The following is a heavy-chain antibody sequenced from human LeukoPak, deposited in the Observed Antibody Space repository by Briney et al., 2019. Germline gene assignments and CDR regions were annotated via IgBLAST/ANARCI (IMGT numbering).Heavy chain of an antibody. CDR3: ARDTDSSGYIDY. D-gene: IGHD3-22*01. V-gene: IGHV1-69*05. Sequence: GSSVKVSCKASGGTFSSYAISWVRQAPGQGLEWMGGIIPIFGTANYAQKFQGRVTMTTDTSTSTAYMELRSLRSDDTAVYYCARDTDSSGYIDYWGQGTLVTVSS. CDR1: GGTFSSYA. CDR2: IIPIFGTA. J-gene: IGHJ4*02.